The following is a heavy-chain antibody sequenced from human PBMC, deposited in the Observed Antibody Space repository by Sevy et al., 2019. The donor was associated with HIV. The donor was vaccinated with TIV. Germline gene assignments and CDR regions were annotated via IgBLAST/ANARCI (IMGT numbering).Heavy chain of an antibody. CDR1: GYSISSGYY. J-gene: IGHJ6*02. D-gene: IGHD3-3*01. Sequence: SETLSLTCAVSGYSISSGYYWGWIRQPPGKGLEWIGSIYHSGGTYYNPSLKSRVTISVDTSKNQFSLKLSSVTAADTAVYYCARDGSDSYDFWSPGYYYYGMDVWGQGTTVTVSS. V-gene: IGHV4-38-2*02. CDR2: IYHSGGT. CDR3: ARDGSDSYDFWSPGYYYYGMDV.